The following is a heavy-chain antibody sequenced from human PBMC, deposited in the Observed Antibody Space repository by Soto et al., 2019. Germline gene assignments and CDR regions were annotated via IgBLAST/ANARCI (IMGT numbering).Heavy chain of an antibody. CDR3: ARDHHGSGSYIDY. D-gene: IGHD3-10*01. J-gene: IGHJ4*02. CDR2: IWYDGSNK. V-gene: IGHV3-33*01. Sequence: QVQLVESGGGVVQPGRSLRLSCAASGFTFSSYGMHWVRQAPGKGLEWVAVIWYDGSNKYYADSVKGRFTISRDNSKNTLYLQMNSLRAEDTAVYYCARDHHGSGSYIDYWGQGTLVTVSS. CDR1: GFTFSSYG.